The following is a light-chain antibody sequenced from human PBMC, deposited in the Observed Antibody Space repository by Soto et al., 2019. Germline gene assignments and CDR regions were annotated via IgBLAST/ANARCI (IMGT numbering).Light chain of an antibody. J-gene: IGKJ3*01. V-gene: IGKV1-6*01. CDR1: QGIRNN. Sequence: AIQMTQSPSSLSASVGDRVTITCRASQGIRNNLGWYQQKPGKAPKLLISDASSLQTGVPLRFSGSGSGTDFTLTISSLQPEDFATYYCLQNYLYPLTFGPGTKVGLK. CDR2: DAS. CDR3: LQNYLYPLT.